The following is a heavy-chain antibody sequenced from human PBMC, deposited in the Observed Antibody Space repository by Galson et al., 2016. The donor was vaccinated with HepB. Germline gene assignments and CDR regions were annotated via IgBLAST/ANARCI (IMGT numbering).Heavy chain of an antibody. CDR2: ISSSSTYI. CDR1: GFSFSSYR. V-gene: IGHV3-21*01. D-gene: IGHD6-25*01. J-gene: IGHJ4*02. CDR3: ARDLGYSSAPLDY. Sequence: SLRLSCAVSGFSFSSYRMNWVRQAPGKGLEWVSSISSSSTYIYYADSVKGRFTISRDNAKKSLYLQMNSLRVEDTAVYYCARDLGYSSAPLDYWGRGTLVTVSS.